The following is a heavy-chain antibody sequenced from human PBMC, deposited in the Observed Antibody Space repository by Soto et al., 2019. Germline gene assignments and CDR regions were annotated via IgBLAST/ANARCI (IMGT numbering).Heavy chain of an antibody. CDR2: ISGSGGST. CDR3: AKTVQMATILPFDY. Sequence: GGSLRLSCAASGFTFSSYAMSWVRQAPGKGLAWVSAISGSGGSTYYADSVRGRFTVSRDNPKNMLYLQMNTLRAEDTAVYYCAKTVQMATILPFDYWGQGTVVTVSS. CDR1: GFTFSSYA. D-gene: IGHD5-12*01. V-gene: IGHV3-23*01. J-gene: IGHJ4*02.